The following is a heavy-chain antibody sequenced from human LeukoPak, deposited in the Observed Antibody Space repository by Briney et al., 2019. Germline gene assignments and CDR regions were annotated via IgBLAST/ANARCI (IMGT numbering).Heavy chain of an antibody. D-gene: IGHD2-15*01. CDR3: AGGYCSGGSCYFYDY. CDR2: IYYSWST. J-gene: IGHJ4*02. CDR1: GGSISSYY. V-gene: IGHV4-59*01. Sequence: SETLSLTCTVSGGSISSYYWSWIRQPPGKGLEGIGYIYYSWSTNYNPSLKSRVTISVDTSTHQFSLKLSSVTAADTAVYYCAGGYCSGGSCYFYDYWGQGTLVTVSS.